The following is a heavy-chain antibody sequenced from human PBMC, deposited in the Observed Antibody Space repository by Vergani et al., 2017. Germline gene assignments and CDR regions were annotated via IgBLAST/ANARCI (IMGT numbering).Heavy chain of an antibody. D-gene: IGHD3-22*01. CDR2: IYYSGST. V-gene: IGHV4-59*01. Sequence: QVQLQESGPGLVKPSETLSLTCTVSGGSISSYYWSWIRQPPGKGLEWMGSIYYSGSTNYNPSLKSRVTISVDTSKNQFSLKLSSVTAADTAVYYCARSAYYYDSSGYVGGHYYYYYYMDVWGKGTTVTVSS. CDR1: GGSISSYY. CDR3: ARSAYYYDSSGYVGGHYYYYYYMDV. J-gene: IGHJ6*03.